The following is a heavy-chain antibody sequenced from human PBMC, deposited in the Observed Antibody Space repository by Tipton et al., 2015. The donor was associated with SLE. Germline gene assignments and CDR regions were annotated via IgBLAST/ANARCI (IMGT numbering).Heavy chain of an antibody. V-gene: IGHV4-38-2*02. CDR2: TYHSGSS. Sequence: LRLSCTVSGFSIRSGYYWGWVRQPPGMGLDWIGATYHSGSSYYNPSLKSRVTISVDPSKNQFSLKVNSVTAADTAVYYCASLGVVGATEGAYWGQGTLVTVSS. CDR1: GFSIRSGYY. D-gene: IGHD1-26*01. CDR3: ASLGVVGATEGAY. J-gene: IGHJ4*02.